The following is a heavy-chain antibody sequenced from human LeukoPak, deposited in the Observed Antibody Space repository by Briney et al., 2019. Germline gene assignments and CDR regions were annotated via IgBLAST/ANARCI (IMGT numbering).Heavy chain of an antibody. Sequence: GGSLRLSCAASGFTFDDYAMHWVRQAPGKGLEWDSGISWNSGSIGYADSVKGRFTISRDNAKNSLYLQMNSLRAEDTAVYYCARRVPAATYYYYYYMDVWGKGTTVTISS. D-gene: IGHD2-2*01. CDR3: ARRVPAATYYYYYYMDV. J-gene: IGHJ6*03. V-gene: IGHV3-9*01. CDR2: ISWNSGSI. CDR1: GFTFDDYA.